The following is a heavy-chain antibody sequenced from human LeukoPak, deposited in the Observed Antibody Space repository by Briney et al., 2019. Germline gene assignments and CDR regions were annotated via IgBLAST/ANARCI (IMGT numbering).Heavy chain of an antibody. V-gene: IGHV3-21*01. Sequence: PGGSLRLSCAASGFTFSSYSMNWVRQAPGKGLEWVSSISSSSSYIYYADSVKGRFTISRVNAKNSLYLQMNSLRAEDTAVYYCARDLSRYGMDVWGQGTTVTVSS. CDR1: GFTFSSYS. CDR3: ARDLSRYGMDV. CDR2: ISSSSSYI. J-gene: IGHJ6*02.